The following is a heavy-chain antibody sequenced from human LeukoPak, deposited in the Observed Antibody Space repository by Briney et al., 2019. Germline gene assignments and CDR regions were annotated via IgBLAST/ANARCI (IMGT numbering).Heavy chain of an antibody. J-gene: IGHJ4*02. CDR2: IYPRDGST. CDR3: ARDQEGFDY. V-gene: IGHV1-46*01. Sequence: WVXXXPXXGLEWMGMIYPRDGSTSYAQKFQGRVTVTRDTSTSTVHIELSGLRSEDTAVYYYARDQEGFDYWGQGTLVTVSS.